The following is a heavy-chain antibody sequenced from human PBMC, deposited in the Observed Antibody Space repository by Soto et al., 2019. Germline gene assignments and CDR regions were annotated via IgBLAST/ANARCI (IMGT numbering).Heavy chain of an antibody. D-gene: IGHD3-3*01. CDR1: GYTFTSYY. CDR3: AREFFRTHTRFLEWLSKYNWLDP. J-gene: IGHJ5*02. CDR2: INPSGGST. Sequence: ASVKVSCKASGYTFTSYYMHWVRQAPGQGLEWMGIINPSGGSTSYAQKFQGRVTMTRDTSTSTVYMELSSLRSEDTAVYYCAREFFRTHTRFLEWLSKYNWLDPWGQGTLVTVSS. V-gene: IGHV1-46*01.